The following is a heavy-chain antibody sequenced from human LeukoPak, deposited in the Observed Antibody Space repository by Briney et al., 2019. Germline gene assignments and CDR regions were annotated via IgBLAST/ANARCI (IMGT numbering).Heavy chain of an antibody. CDR3: ARGGATTLFDY. J-gene: IGHJ4*02. CDR2: ITSNGDKT. V-gene: IGHV3-64*01. CDR1: GFTFSSYA. D-gene: IGHD1-26*01. Sequence: GGSLRLSCAASGFTFSSYAMHWVRPAPGKGLEYVSAITSNGDKTYYGNSVKGRFTISRDNSKNTLYLQMGSLRIEDMAVYYCARGGATTLFDYWGQGTLVTVSS.